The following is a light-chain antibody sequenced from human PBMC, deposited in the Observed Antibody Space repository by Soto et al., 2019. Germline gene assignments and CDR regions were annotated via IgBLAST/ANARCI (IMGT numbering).Light chain of an antibody. J-gene: IGKJ1*01. V-gene: IGKV1-39*01. CDR1: QSISSY. CDR2: GAS. Sequence: DIQMTQSPSSLSASVGDRVTITCRASQSISSYLNWYQQKPGKAPKLLIYGASSLQSGVPSRFSGSGSGTDFNLTISSLQHEDFATYYCQQGYSTQTFGQGTKGEIK. CDR3: QQGYSTQT.